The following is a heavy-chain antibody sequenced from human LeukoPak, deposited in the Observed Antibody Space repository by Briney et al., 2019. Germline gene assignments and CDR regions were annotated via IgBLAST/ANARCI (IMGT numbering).Heavy chain of an antibody. V-gene: IGHV3-30*18. CDR2: ISYDGSNK. D-gene: IGHD3-16*01. CDR3: TKGVLGGTQSVSAGLDS. CDR1: GFTFSNYG. Sequence: SGGSLRLSCVASGFTFSNYGMHWVRQAPGKGLEWVAVISYDGSNKYYADSVKGRFTISRDNSKNTLYLQMNSLRAEDTGVYYCTKGVLGGTQSVSAGLDSWGQGTLVTVSS. J-gene: IGHJ4*02.